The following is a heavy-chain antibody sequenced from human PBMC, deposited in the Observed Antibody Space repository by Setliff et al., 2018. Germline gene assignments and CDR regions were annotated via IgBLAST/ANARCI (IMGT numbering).Heavy chain of an antibody. CDR3: ARANKKLDYYYYYYMDV. V-gene: IGHV4-39*07. D-gene: IGHD1-1*01. J-gene: IGHJ6*03. CDR1: GYSISRGNNY. CDR2: SNHSGGT. Sequence: PSETLSLTCTVSGYSISRGNNYWSWIRQPPGKGLEWIGESNHSGGTSYNPSLKSRLTMSVDTSKNQFSLKLTSVTAADTAVYYCARANKKLDYYYYYYMDVWGTGTTVTVSS.